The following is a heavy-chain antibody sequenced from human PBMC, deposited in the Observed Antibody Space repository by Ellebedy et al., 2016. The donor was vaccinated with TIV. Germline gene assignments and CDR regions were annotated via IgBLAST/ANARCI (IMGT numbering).Heavy chain of an antibody. CDR3: TTGQLRFFGVVIA. CDR1: GFTFSNAW. Sequence: PGGSLRLSCAASGFTFSNAWMSWVRQAPGKGLEWVGRIKSKTDGGTTDYAAPVKGRFTISRDDSKNTLYLQMNSLKTEDTAVYYCTTGQLRFFGVVIAWGQGTLVTVSS. V-gene: IGHV3-15*01. J-gene: IGHJ5*02. D-gene: IGHD3-3*01. CDR2: IKSKTDGGTT.